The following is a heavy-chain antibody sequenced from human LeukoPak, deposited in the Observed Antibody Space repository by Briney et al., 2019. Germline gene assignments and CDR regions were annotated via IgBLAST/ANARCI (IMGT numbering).Heavy chain of an antibody. Sequence: SETLSLTCTVSGGSISSSSYYWGWIRQPPGKGLEWIGSIYYSGSTYYNPSLKSRVTISVDTSKNQFSLKLSSVTAADTAVYYCARHPSRIAAAGPFDPWGQGTLVTVSS. D-gene: IGHD6-13*01. CDR3: ARHPSRIAAAGPFDP. CDR2: IYYSGST. V-gene: IGHV4-39*01. CDR1: GGSISSSSYY. J-gene: IGHJ5*02.